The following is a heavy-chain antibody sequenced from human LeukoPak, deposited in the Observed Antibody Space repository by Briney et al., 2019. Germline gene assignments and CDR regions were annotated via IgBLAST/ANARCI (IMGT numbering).Heavy chain of an antibody. J-gene: IGHJ4*02. CDR2: IYTSGST. D-gene: IGHD6-13*01. CDR3: ARVGSSSWFDD. Sequence: PSETLSLTCTVSGGSISSGSYYWRWIRQPAGTGLEWIGRIYTSGSTNYNPSLKSRVSISVDTSKNQFSLKLSSVTAADTAVYYCARVGSSSWFDDWGQGTLVTVSS. CDR1: GGSISSGSYY. V-gene: IGHV4-61*02.